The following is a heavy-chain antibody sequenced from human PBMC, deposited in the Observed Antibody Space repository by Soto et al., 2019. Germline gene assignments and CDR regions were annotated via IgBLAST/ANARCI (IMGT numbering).Heavy chain of an antibody. Sequence: EVQLVESGGGLVKPGGSLRLSCAVSGFTFSSYSINWVRQAPGKGLEWVASVSSSSSYIYYADSVKGRFTISRDNAKNSLYLQMDRLRAEDTAVYYCARALPGTTTLFDYWGRGTLVTVSA. V-gene: IGHV3-21*01. CDR1: GFTFSSYS. CDR3: ARALPGTTTLFDY. D-gene: IGHD1-7*01. CDR2: VSSSSSYI. J-gene: IGHJ4*02.